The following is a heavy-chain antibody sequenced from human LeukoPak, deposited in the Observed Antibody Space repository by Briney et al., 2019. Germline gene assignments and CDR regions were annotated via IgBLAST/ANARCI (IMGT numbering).Heavy chain of an antibody. J-gene: IGHJ5*02. V-gene: IGHV4-34*01. CDR3: ARGSNWFDP. CDR2: INQSGSI. Sequence: SETLSLTCAVYGGSFSGYYWSWIRQPPGKGLEWIGEINQSGSINYNPSLKSRVTISVDTSKNQFSLKVTSVTAADTAVYFCARGSNWFDPWGQGTLVTVSS. CDR1: GGSFSGYY.